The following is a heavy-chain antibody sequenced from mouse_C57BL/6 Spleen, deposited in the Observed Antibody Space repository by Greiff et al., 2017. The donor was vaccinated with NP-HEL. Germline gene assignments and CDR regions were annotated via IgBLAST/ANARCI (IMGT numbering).Heavy chain of an antibody. Sequence: EVQLLQSGPELVKPGASVKISCKASGYTFTDYYMNWVKQSHGKRLEWIGDINPNNGGTCYNQKFKGKVTLTVAKSSSTAYMELRSLTSADSAVYYCARSSGSGYYWYFDVWGTGTTVTVSS. D-gene: IGHD1-1*01. CDR2: INPNNGGT. J-gene: IGHJ1*03. CDR1: GYTFTDYY. V-gene: IGHV1-26*01. CDR3: ARSSGSGYYWYFDV.